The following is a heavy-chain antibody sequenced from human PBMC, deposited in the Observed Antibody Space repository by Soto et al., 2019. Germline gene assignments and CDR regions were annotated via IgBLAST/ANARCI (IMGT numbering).Heavy chain of an antibody. V-gene: IGHV1-2*04. D-gene: IGHD6-19*01. J-gene: IGHJ6*02. Sequence: AAVKVSCKASGCTFTGYYMHWVRQAPGQGLEWMGWINPNSGGTNYAQKFQGWVTMTRDTSISTAYMGLSRLRSDDTAVYHCARANNRLYYGMDVWGQGTTVTVSS. CDR3: ARANNRLYYGMDV. CDR2: INPNSGGT. CDR1: GCTFTGYY.